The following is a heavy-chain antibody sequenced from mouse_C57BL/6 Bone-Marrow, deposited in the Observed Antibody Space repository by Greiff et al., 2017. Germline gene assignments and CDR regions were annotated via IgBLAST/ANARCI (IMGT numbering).Heavy chain of an antibody. V-gene: IGHV1-55*01. D-gene: IGHD2-4*01. CDR1: GYTFTSYW. Sequence: QVQLQQPGAELVKPGASVKMSCKASGYTFTSYWITWVKQRPGQGLEWIGDIYPGSGSTNYNEKFKSKATLTVATSSSTAYMQLSSLTSEDSAVYYCAMEIYYDYVWFAYWGQGTLVTVSA. J-gene: IGHJ3*01. CDR3: AMEIYYDYVWFAY. CDR2: IYPGSGST.